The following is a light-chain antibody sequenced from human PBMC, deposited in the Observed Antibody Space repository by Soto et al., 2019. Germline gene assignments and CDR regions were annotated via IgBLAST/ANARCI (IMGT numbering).Light chain of an antibody. V-gene: IGKV3-20*01. Sequence: EIVLTQSPGTLSLSPGERATLSCRASQSVMSDYLAWYQQKPGQAPRLLIYRAFIRATGIPDRFSGSGSGTDFTLIISRLEPEDFALYYCQQYGSSWTFGQGTEVEIK. CDR3: QQYGSSWT. CDR2: RAF. J-gene: IGKJ1*01. CDR1: QSVMSDY.